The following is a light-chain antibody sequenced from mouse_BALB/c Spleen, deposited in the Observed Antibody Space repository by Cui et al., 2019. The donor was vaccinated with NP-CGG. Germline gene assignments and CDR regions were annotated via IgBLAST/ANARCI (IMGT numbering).Light chain of an antibody. CDR2: GTN. Sequence: HAVVTQGSHLTTSPGETVTLTCRSSTGAVTTSNYANWVQEKPDHLFTGLIGGTNNRAPGVPARFSGSLIGDKAALTITGAQTEDEAIYFCALWYSNHWVFGGGTKLTVL. V-gene: IGLV1*01. CDR3: ALWYSNHWV. CDR1: TGAVTTSNY. J-gene: IGLJ1*01.